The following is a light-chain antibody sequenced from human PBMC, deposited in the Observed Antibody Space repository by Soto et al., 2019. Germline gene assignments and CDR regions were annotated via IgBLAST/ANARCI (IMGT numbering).Light chain of an antibody. V-gene: IGKV1-27*01. CDR2: AAS. CDR1: QGISNY. J-gene: IGKJ1*01. Sequence: DIPMTQSPSSLSASVGDRVTITCRASQGISNYLAWYQQRPGKVPKLLIYAASTLQSGVPSRFSGSGSGTDFTLTISSLQPEDVATYYCQKYNSATQTFGQGTKVEIK. CDR3: QKYNSATQT.